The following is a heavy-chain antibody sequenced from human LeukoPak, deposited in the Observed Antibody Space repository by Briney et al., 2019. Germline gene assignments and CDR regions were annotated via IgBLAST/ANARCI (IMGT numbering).Heavy chain of an antibody. Sequence: GGSLRLSCAASGFTFSSYWMHWVRQAPGKGLVWVSRINSDGSSTSYADSVKGRFTISRDNAKNTLYLQMNSLRAEDTAVYYCASFGRFHTYYDILTGYNDWFDPWGQGTLVTVSS. D-gene: IGHD3-9*01. CDR2: INSDGSST. J-gene: IGHJ5*02. CDR3: ASFGRFHTYYDILTGYNDWFDP. CDR1: GFTFSSYW. V-gene: IGHV3-74*01.